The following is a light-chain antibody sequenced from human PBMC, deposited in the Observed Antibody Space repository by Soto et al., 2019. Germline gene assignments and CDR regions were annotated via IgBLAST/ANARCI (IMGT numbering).Light chain of an antibody. J-gene: IGLJ2*01. CDR2: EVN. V-gene: IGLV2-8*01. CDR3: SSYAGSNMGV. Sequence: QSVLTQPPSASGSPGQSVAISCTGTSSDIGGYNYVSWYQIHPGKAPKLMIYEVNKRPSGVPDRFSGSKSGNTASLIVSGLQAEDEADYYCSSYAGSNMGVFGGGTKLTLL. CDR1: SSDIGGYNY.